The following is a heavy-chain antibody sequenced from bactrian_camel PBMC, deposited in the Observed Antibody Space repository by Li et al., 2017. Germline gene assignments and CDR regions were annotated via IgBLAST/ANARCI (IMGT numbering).Heavy chain of an antibody. D-gene: IGHD2*01. V-gene: IGHV3S54*01. J-gene: IGHJ4*01. CDR1: GGGDSSNC. CDR2: IYNAGGGST. Sequence: QLVESGGGLVQPGGSLRLSCAASGGGDSSNCMGWFRQVPGQAREVVATIYNAGGGSTFYADSVKGRFTISRDNAKNTLYLQMNSLKTEDTSTYYCATKLFTYSGQGTQVTVS.